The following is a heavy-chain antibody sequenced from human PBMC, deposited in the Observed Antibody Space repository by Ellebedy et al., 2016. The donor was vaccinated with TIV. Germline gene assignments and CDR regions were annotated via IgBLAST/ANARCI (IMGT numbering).Heavy chain of an antibody. D-gene: IGHD3-16*01. CDR3: VRGGGNAFDI. J-gene: IGHJ3*02. V-gene: IGHV4-34*01. Sequence: MPSETLSLTCSVYGGSISSYYWTWMRQPPGKGLEWIGTIWHTGTSWYNTSLESRLTVSVDTSKNQFSMKLSSLSAADTALYYCVRGGGNAFDIWGQGTKVTVSS. CDR1: GGSISSYY. CDR2: IWHTGTS.